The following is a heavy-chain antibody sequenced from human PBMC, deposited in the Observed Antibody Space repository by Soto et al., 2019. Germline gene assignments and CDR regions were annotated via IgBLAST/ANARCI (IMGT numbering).Heavy chain of an antibody. V-gene: IGHV4-59*01. CDR1: GGSISGYY. CDR3: AREGNLGRWLQPLDF. D-gene: IGHD5-12*01. CDR2: IYYSGST. Sequence: PSETLSLTCTVSGGSISGYYWSWIWQPPGKGLEWIGNIYYSGSTNYNPSLKSRVTISVDTSKNQFSLKLSSVTAADTAKYFCAREGNLGRWLQPLDFWGQGTLVTVSS. J-gene: IGHJ4*02.